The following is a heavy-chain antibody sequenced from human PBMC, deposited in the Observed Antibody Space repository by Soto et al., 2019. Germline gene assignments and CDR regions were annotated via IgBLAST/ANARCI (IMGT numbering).Heavy chain of an antibody. CDR3: CVPSTVTINWFFDL. Sequence: EVQLVESGGGLVQPGGSLRLSCAASGFTVSSNYMSWLRQAPGKGLEWVSIIYGGGRTNYADSVKGRFTVSRDNYKNTLYLQMNSLRAEDTAMYYCCVPSTVTINWFFDLWGRGTLVTVSS. CDR1: GFTVSSNY. CDR2: IYGGGRT. V-gene: IGHV3-66*01. D-gene: IGHD4-17*01. J-gene: IGHJ2*01.